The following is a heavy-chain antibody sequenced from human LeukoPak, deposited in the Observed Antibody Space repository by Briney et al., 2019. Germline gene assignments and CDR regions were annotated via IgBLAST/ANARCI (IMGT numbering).Heavy chain of an antibody. Sequence: GGSLRPSCAASGFTFSSYGMHWVRQAPGKGLEWVAFIRYDGSNKYYADSVKGRFTISRDNSKNTLYLQMNSLRAEDTAVYYCAKDLGMTTVTGFDYWGQGTLVTVSS. D-gene: IGHD4-17*01. CDR3: AKDLGMTTVTGFDY. CDR1: GFTFSSYG. J-gene: IGHJ4*02. CDR2: IRYDGSNK. V-gene: IGHV3-30*02.